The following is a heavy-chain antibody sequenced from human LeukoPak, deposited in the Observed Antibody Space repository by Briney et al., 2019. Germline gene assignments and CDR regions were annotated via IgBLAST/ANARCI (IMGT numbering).Heavy chain of an antibody. CDR2: IYPGDSDT. CDR1: GYRFTSYW. D-gene: IGHD1-26*01. J-gene: IGHJ4*02. Sequence: GESLKISCKGSGYRFTSYWIGWVRQMPGKGLEWMGIIYPGDSDTRYSPSFQGQVTMSADKSISTAYLQWSSLKASDTAIYYCARRSGWEPLTYYFDYWGQGTLVTVSS. V-gene: IGHV5-51*01. CDR3: ARRSGWEPLTYYFDY.